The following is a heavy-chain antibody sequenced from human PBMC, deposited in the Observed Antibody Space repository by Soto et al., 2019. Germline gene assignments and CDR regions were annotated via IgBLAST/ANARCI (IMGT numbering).Heavy chain of an antibody. CDR1: GFTFDDYA. J-gene: IGHJ3*02. CDR3: AKADSGMVYAIAFDI. CDR2: ISWNSGSI. Sequence: PGGSLSLSCAASGFTFDDYAMHWVRQAPGKGLEWVSGISWNSGSIGYADSVKGRFTISRDNAKNSLYLQMNSLRAEDTALYYCAKADSGMVYAIAFDIWGQGTMVTVSS. D-gene: IGHD2-8*01. V-gene: IGHV3-9*01.